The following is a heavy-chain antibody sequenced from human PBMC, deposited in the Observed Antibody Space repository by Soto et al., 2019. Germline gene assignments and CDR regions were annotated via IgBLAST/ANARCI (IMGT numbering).Heavy chain of an antibody. Sequence: GGSLRLSCAASGFTFSGSAMHWVRQASGKGLEWVGRIRSKANSYATAYAASVKGRFTISRDDSKNTAYLQMNSLKTEDTAVYYCTRHGEKLDLGNDYWGQGTLVTVSS. V-gene: IGHV3-73*01. CDR1: GFTFSGSA. D-gene: IGHD3-3*01. CDR3: TRHGEKLDLGNDY. CDR2: IRSKANSYAT. J-gene: IGHJ4*02.